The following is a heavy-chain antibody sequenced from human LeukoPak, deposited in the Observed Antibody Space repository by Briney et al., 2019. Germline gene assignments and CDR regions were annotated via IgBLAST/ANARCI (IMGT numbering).Heavy chain of an antibody. CDR3: AKYAYNWNAPDGFDM. V-gene: IGHV3-30*18. J-gene: IGHJ3*02. Sequence: PGGSQRLSCAASGFTFSRYWMSWVRQAPGKGLEWVAVISYDGSRKHYGDSVRGRFSISRDNSESTLFLQMNSLTTDDTSVYFCAKYAYNWNAPDGFDMWGQGTMVIVSS. CDR2: ISYDGSRK. CDR1: GFTFSRYW. D-gene: IGHD1-1*01.